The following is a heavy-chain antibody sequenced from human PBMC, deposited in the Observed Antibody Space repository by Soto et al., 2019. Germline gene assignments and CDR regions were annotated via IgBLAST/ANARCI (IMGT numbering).Heavy chain of an antibody. Sequence: YETLSLTCAVDGGSFSGYYWTWILQPPGKGLEWIGEINHSGSTNYNPSLKSRVTISVDTSKNGFPLKLSSVTAADTAVYYCARKGRVYYCDSSGYPDYWGQGTLVTVSS. J-gene: IGHJ4*02. CDR1: GGSFSGYY. CDR2: INHSGST. CDR3: ARKGRVYYCDSSGYPDY. V-gene: IGHV4-34*01. D-gene: IGHD3-22*01.